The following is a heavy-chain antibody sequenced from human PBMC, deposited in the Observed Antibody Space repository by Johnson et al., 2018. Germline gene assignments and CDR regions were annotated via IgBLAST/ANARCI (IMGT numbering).Heavy chain of an antibody. D-gene: IGHD1-26*01. Sequence: QVQLQESGPGLVKPSETLSLTCTVSGGSVSSYYWSWIRRPPGRGLEWIGYIYYSGSTNYNPSLKSRVTMSVDTSKNQFSLMLSSVTAADTAVYYCTKYGSYFDYWGPGTLVTVSS. CDR2: IYYSGST. V-gene: IGHV4-59*02. CDR3: TKYGSYFDY. J-gene: IGHJ4*02. CDR1: GGSVSSYY.